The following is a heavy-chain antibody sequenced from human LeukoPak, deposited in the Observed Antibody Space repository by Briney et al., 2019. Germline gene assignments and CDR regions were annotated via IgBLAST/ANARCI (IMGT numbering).Heavy chain of an antibody. CDR2: IRYDGTNK. Sequence: GGSLRLSCAASGFTFNSYGIHWVRQAPGKGLEWVAFIRYDGTNKYYADSVKGRFTISRDNSKNTLYLQMNSLRAEDTAVYYCAKDSYGSGLNWFDPWGQGTLVTVSS. CDR3: AKDSYGSGLNWFDP. V-gene: IGHV3-30*02. J-gene: IGHJ5*02. CDR1: GFTFNSYG. D-gene: IGHD3-10*01.